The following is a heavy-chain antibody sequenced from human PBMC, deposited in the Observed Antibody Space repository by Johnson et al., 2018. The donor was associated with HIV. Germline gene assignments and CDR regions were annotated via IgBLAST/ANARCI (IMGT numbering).Heavy chain of an antibody. J-gene: IGHJ3*02. CDR3: TRHDGLRLGELSSDAFDI. CDR1: GFTFSSYG. D-gene: IGHD3-16*02. Sequence: VQLMESGGGVVQPGGSLRLSCAASGFTFSSYGMHWVRQAPGKGLEWVANINLDGSEKYYVDSVKGRFTISRDNAKNSLYLQMNSLRAEDTAVYYCTRHDGLRLGELSSDAFDIWGQGTMVTVSS. CDR2: INLDGSEK. V-gene: IGHV3-7*03.